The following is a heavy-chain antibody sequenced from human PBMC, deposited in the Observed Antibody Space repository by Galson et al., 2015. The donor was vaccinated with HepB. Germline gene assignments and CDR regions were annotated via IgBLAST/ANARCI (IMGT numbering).Heavy chain of an antibody. V-gene: IGHV3-30*03. CDR2: ISYDGSNK. J-gene: IGHJ4*02. D-gene: IGHD5-24*01. Sequence: SLRLSCAASGFTFSSYSMNWVRQAPGKGLEWVAVISYDGSNKYYADSVKGRFTISRDNSKNTLYLQMNSLRAEDTAVYYCARGVEMATLDYWGQGTLVTVSS. CDR3: ARGVEMATLDY. CDR1: GFTFSSYS.